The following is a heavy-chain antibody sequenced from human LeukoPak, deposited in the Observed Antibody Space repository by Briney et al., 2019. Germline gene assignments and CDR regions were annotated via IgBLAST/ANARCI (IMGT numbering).Heavy chain of an antibody. CDR2: ISSSSTI. V-gene: IGHV3-48*03. CDR3: ARVTRKYSSGWYGFDY. CDR1: GFTFSSYE. Sequence: GGSLRLSCAASGFTFSSYEMNWVRQAPGKGLEWVSYISSSSTIYYADSVKGRFTISRDNAKNSLYLQMNSLRADDTAVYYCARVTRKYSSGWYGFDYWGQGTLVTVSS. D-gene: IGHD6-19*01. J-gene: IGHJ4*02.